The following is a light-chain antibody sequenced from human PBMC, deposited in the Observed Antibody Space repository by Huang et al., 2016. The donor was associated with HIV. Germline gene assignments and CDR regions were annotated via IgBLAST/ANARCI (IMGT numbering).Light chain of an antibody. CDR1: QSLSGN. J-gene: IGKJ2*01. Sequence: EIVMTQSPATLSVSPGETVGLSCRASQSLSGNLAWYQHKPGQTPRLLIYATSIRAAGVPGRFSGSGSGSKYTLTISSLLSEDSAVYYCQHYNDWPRTFGQGTKLEIK. CDR3: QHYNDWPRT. V-gene: IGKV3D-15*01. CDR2: ATS.